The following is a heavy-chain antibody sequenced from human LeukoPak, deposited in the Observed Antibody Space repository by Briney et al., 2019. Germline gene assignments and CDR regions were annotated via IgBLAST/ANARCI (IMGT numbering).Heavy chain of an antibody. D-gene: IGHD3-22*01. CDR3: ARASYYENAFDI. J-gene: IGHJ3*02. CDR1: GGSISSGGYY. CDR2: IYYSGST. Sequence: PSETLSLTCTVSGGSISSGGYYWSWIRQHPWKGLEWIGYIYYSGSTYYNPSLKSRVTISVDTSKNQFSLKLSSVTAADTAVYYCARASYYENAFDIWGQGTMVTVSS. V-gene: IGHV4-31*03.